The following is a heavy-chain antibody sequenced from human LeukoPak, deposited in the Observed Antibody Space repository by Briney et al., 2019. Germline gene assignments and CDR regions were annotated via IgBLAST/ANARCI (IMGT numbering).Heavy chain of an antibody. D-gene: IGHD2-21*02. CDR2: ISYDSAIK. Sequence: GGSLRLSCAASGFTFSTDSMNWVRQAPGKGLEWISYISYDSAIKYYADSVRGRFTISRDNAKNSLSLQMNSLRAEGTAVYYCVSHTAATAYFDYWGQGTLVTVSS. CDR3: VSHTAATAYFDY. J-gene: IGHJ4*02. V-gene: IGHV3-48*01. CDR1: GFTFSTDS.